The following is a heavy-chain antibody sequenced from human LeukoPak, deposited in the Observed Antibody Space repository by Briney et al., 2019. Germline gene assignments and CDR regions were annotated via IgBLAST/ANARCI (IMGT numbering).Heavy chain of an antibody. CDR2: VSAYDANT. CDR3: ARSFARDSYILTGYNIADY. D-gene: IGHD3-9*01. V-gene: IGHV1-18*01. Sequence: ASVKVPCKASGYIFTNYGISWVRQAPGQGLEWMGWVSAYDANTNYAQKLQGRLTMTTDRSTSTAYMELRSLRSDDTAMYYCARSFARDSYILTGYNIADYWGQGTLVTVSS. J-gene: IGHJ4*02. CDR1: GYIFTNYG.